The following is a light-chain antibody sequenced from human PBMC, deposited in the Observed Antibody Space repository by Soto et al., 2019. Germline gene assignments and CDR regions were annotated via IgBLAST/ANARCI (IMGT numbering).Light chain of an antibody. CDR1: QSISSY. Sequence: DIQMTQSPSSLSASVGDRVTITCRASQSISSYLNWYQQKPGKAPKLLIYAASSLQSGVPSRFSGSGSGTDFTLTISSLQPEDFATYHSQQSYSASVFGPGTKVDIK. J-gene: IGKJ3*01. CDR3: QQSYSASV. CDR2: AAS. V-gene: IGKV1-39*01.